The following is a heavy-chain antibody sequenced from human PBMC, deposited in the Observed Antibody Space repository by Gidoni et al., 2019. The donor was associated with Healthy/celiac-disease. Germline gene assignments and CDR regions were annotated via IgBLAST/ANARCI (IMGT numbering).Heavy chain of an antibody. V-gene: IGHV4-34*01. Sequence: QVQPQPSGAGLLKPSETLSLTSAVHGGSFSGYYWSWIRQPPGTGLEWIGEINHSGRTNYNPSLKSRVTISVDTSKNQFSLKLSSVTAADTAVYYCAGRRENGDVYFQHWGQGTLVTVSS. D-gene: IGHD4-17*01. J-gene: IGHJ1*01. CDR1: GGSFSGYY. CDR3: AGRRENGDVYFQH. CDR2: INHSGRT.